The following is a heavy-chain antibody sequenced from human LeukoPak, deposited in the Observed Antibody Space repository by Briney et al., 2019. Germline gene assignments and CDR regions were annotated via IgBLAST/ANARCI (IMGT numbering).Heavy chain of an antibody. V-gene: IGHV3-7*01. CDR3: ARDLAGPPQEAFDI. CDR2: IKQDGSEK. CDR1: GFTFSSYW. J-gene: IGHJ3*02. Sequence: GGSLRLSCAASGFTFSSYWMSWVRQAPGKGLEWVANIKQDGSEKYYVDSVKGRFTISRDNAKNSLYLQMNSLRADDTAVYYCARDLAGPPQEAFDIWGQGTMVTVSS.